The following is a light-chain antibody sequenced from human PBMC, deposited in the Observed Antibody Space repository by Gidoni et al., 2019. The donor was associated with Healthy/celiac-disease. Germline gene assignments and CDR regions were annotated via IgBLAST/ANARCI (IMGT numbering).Light chain of an antibody. CDR2: AAS. CDR3: QRSYSTPGYT. Sequence: DIHMIQPPSSLPASVGDRVTITCRASQSTSSHLNCYQQKPRKAPKLLIYAASSLQSGVPSRFSGSGSGTDFTLTISSLRPEDFATYYCQRSYSTPGYTFGQGTKLEIK. V-gene: IGKV1-39*01. CDR1: QSTSSH. J-gene: IGKJ2*01.